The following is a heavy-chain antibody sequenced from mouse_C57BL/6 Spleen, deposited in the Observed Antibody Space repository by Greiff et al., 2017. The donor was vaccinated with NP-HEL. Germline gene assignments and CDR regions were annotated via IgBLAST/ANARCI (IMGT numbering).Heavy chain of an antibody. CDR1: GYAFSSYW. Sequence: QVQLKESGAELVKPGASVKISCKASGYAFSSYWMNWVKQRPGKGLEWIGQIYPGDGDTNYNGKFKGKATLTADKSSSTAYMQLSSLTSEDSAVYFCARGGDYYGAYWGQGTLVTVSA. CDR3: ARGGDYYGAY. D-gene: IGHD1-1*02. J-gene: IGHJ3*01. CDR2: IYPGDGDT. V-gene: IGHV1-80*01.